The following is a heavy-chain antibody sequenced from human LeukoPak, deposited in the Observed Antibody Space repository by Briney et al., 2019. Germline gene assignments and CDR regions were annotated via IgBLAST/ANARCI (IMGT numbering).Heavy chain of an antibody. Sequence: PGKGLEWVSYISSSGSTIYYADSVKGRFTISRDNAKNSLYLQMNSLRAEDTAVYYCARGGQGLAAGIWDYWGQGTLVTVSS. CDR2: ISSSGSTI. CDR3: ARGGQGLAAGIWDY. V-gene: IGHV3-11*01. D-gene: IGHD6-13*01. J-gene: IGHJ4*02.